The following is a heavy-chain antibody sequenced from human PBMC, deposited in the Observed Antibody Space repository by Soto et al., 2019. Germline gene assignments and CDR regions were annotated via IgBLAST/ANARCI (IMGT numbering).Heavy chain of an antibody. Sequence: GESLKISCKGSGYSFNDYWISWVRQLPGKGLEWMGRINPTDSFTYYGPSFQGHVTISIDKSISTAFLQWRSLKASDTAMYYCERVNKYYYYGMAVWGQGTAVTVSS. J-gene: IGHJ6*02. CDR2: INPTDSFT. CDR1: GYSFNDYW. D-gene: IGHD3-10*01. CDR3: ERVNKYYYYGMAV. V-gene: IGHV5-10-1*01.